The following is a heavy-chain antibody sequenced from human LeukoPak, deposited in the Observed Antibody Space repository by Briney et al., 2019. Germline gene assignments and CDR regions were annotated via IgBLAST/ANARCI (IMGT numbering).Heavy chain of an antibody. CDR3: AKIRSVGTGDAFDI. CDR2: VSFDGSNK. Sequence: GGSLRLSCAASGFTFSSYAMHWVRQTPDKGLEWVAIVSFDGSNKYYADSVKGRFSISRDNSKNTLYLQMNSLRAEDTSMYYCAKIRSVGTGDAFDIWGQGTMVTVSS. CDR1: GFTFSSYA. J-gene: IGHJ3*02. V-gene: IGHV3-30*18. D-gene: IGHD1-1*01.